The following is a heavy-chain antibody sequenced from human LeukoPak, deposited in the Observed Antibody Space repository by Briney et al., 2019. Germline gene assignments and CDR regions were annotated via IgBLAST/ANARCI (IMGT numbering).Heavy chain of an antibody. CDR2: IRSKADSYTT. D-gene: IGHD6-25*01. CDR3: RAAADLNDY. V-gene: IGHV3-73*01. J-gene: IGHJ4*02. Sequence: GGSLRLSCAASGFTFSGSAMHWVRQASGKGLEWLGRIRSKADSYTTAYAASVKGRFIVSRDDSKNTAYLQMNSLKTEDTAVYYCRAAADLNDYWGKGTLVTVS. CDR1: GFTFSGSA.